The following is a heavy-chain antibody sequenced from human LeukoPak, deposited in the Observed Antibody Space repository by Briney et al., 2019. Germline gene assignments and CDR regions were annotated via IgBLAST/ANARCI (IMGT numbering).Heavy chain of an antibody. CDR1: GGSISSYY. CDR3: ARAGDYDILTGYYLGFDY. CDR2: IYTSGST. J-gene: IGHJ4*02. D-gene: IGHD3-9*01. V-gene: IGHV4-4*09. Sequence: SETLSLTCTVSGGSISSYYWSWIRQPPGKGLEWIGYIYTSGSTNYNPSLKSRVTISVDTSKNQFSLKLSSVTAADPAVYYCARAGDYDILTGYYLGFDYWGQGTLVTVSS.